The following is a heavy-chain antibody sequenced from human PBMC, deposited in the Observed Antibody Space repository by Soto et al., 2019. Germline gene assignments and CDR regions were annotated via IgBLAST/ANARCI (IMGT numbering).Heavy chain of an antibody. V-gene: IGHV1-2*02. CDR3: ARDEFDSSAYHFDH. J-gene: IGHJ4*02. Sequence: ASVKVSCKASGYTFSGHYLHWVRQAPGQGLEWMGWINPASGATNFAQKFQGRVTLTRDTSINTAYMELNRLISNDTAIYFCARDEFDSSAYHFDHWGQGTLVTVSS. CDR1: GYTFSGHY. CDR2: INPASGAT. D-gene: IGHD3-22*01.